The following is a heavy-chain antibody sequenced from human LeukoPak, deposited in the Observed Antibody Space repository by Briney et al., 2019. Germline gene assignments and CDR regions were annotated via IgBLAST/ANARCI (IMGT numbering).Heavy chain of an antibody. CDR1: GFTFSSYS. Sequence: GGSLRLSCAASGFTFSSYSMNWVRQAPGKGLEWVSSISSSSSYIYYTDSVKGRFTISRDNAKKSLYLQMNSLRAEDTAVYYCARVGGITLALAPSPFPDYNYMDVWGKGTTVTVSS. J-gene: IGHJ6*03. CDR2: ISSSSSYI. CDR3: ARVGGITLALAPSPFPDYNYMDV. D-gene: IGHD3-10*01. V-gene: IGHV3-21*01.